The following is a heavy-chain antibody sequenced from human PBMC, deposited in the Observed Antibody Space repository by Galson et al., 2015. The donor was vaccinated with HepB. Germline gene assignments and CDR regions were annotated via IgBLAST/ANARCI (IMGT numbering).Heavy chain of an antibody. J-gene: IGHJ4*02. CDR3: ASRSAHRGRWVVDY. V-gene: IGHV4-39*01. CDR1: GGSISSSSYY. CDR2: IYYSGST. Sequence: SETLSLTCTVSGGSISSSSYYWGWIRQPPGKGLEWIGSIYYSGSTYYNPSLKSRVTISVDTSKNQFSLKLSPATAADTAVYYCASRSAHRGRWVVDYWGQGTLVTVSS. D-gene: IGHD1-26*01.